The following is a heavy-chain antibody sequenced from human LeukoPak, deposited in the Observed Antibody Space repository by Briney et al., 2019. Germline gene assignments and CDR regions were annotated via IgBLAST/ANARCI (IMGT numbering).Heavy chain of an antibody. CDR2: INSDATET. D-gene: IGHD3-10*01. J-gene: IGHJ4*02. V-gene: IGHV3-74*01. CDR3: GLYGLGSPR. CDR1: RFIFSIYY. Sequence: PGGSLRLPCAASRFIFSIYYMHWVRHAPGKGLVWVSRINSDATETVYADSVRGRFTISRDNAKNTLYLQMNSLRGEDTAVYYCGLYGLGSPRWGQGTLVTVSS.